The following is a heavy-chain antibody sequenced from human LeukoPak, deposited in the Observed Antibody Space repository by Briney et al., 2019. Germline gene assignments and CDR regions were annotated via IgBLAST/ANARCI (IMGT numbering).Heavy chain of an antibody. V-gene: IGHV4-61*02. J-gene: IGHJ4*02. CDR2: IYTSGGT. Sequence: PSQTLSLTCTVSGDSISSGSYYWSWIRQPAGKGLEWIGRIYTSGGTNYNPSLKSRVTISVDTSKNQFSLKLSSVTAADTAVYYCARGFGGQEVYDYWGQGTLVTVSS. CDR1: GDSISSGSYY. D-gene: IGHD2-15*01. CDR3: ARGFGGQEVYDY.